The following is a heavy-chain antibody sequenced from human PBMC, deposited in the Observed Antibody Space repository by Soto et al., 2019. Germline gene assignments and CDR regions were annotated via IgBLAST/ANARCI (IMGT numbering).Heavy chain of an antibody. Sequence: EVQLVESGGGLVQPGGSLRLSCAASGFTFSNYWMHWVRQAPGKGLVWVSRIKGDESSISYADSVRGRVTISRDNAKNTLYRQMSRLTAEDTAVYYCARGVRGYYAAAHWGQGPLVTVSS. J-gene: IGHJ4*02. V-gene: IGHV3-74*01. CDR2: IKGDESSI. CDR3: ARGVRGYYAAAH. CDR1: GFTFSNYW. D-gene: IGHD1-26*01.